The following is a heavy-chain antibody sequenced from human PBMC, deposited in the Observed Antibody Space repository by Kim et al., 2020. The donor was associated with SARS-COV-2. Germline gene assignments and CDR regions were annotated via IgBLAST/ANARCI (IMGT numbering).Heavy chain of an antibody. CDR3: STSVAGAGNDHYYNYYMDV. D-gene: IGHD6-19*01. CDR2: IKSKADGGTT. V-gene: IGHV3-15*01. CDR1: GFTFSIAW. J-gene: IGHJ6*01. Sequence: GGSLRLSCAASGFTFSIAWMSWVRQAPGKGLEWVGRIKSKADGGTTAYAAPVKGRFTVSRDDSKNTLYLQMDSLKTDDTAVYYCSTSVAGAGNDHYYNYYMDVWGQGTTVTVSS.